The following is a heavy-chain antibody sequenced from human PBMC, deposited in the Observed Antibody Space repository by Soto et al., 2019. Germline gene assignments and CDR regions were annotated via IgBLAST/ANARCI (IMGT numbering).Heavy chain of an antibody. Sequence: GGSLRLSCAASGFTFSGSAMNWVRQASGKGLEWVGRIRGKANGYATVYAASVKGRFTISRDDSQSTAYLQMNSLQIEDTAVYYCTRPVGYCGGDCLGPTPFDSWGQGTLVTVSS. CDR2: IRGKANGYAT. D-gene: IGHD2-21*01. CDR3: TRPVGYCGGDCLGPTPFDS. V-gene: IGHV3-73*01. CDR1: GFTFSGSA. J-gene: IGHJ4*02.